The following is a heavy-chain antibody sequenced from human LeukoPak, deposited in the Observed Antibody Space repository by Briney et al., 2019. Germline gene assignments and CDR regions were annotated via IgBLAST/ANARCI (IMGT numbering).Heavy chain of an antibody. CDR1: GFTFGSYA. D-gene: IGHD4-11*01. CDR2: ISYDGSNK. V-gene: IGHV3-30*01. J-gene: IGHJ4*02. Sequence: GGSLRLSCAASGFTFGSYAMHWVRQAPEKGLEWVAVISYDGSNKYYADSVKGRFTISRDNSKNTLYLQMNSLRAEDTALFYCARDGDFSNYGYYFDYWGQGTLVTVSS. CDR3: ARDGDFSNYGYYFDY.